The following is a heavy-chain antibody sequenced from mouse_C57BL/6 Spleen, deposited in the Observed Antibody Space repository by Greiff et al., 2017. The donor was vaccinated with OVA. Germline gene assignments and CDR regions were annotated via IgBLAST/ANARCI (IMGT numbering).Heavy chain of an antibody. V-gene: IGHV1-81*01. Sequence: VQLQQSGAELARPGASVKLSCKASGYTFTSYGISWVKQRTGQGLEWIGEIYPRSGNTYYNEKFKGKATLTVDTSSSTAYMQLSSLTSEDSAVYYCASRGDYGSSYEDYWGQGTTLTVSS. D-gene: IGHD1-1*01. J-gene: IGHJ2*01. CDR2: IYPRSGNT. CDR1: GYTFTSYG. CDR3: ASRGDYGSSYEDY.